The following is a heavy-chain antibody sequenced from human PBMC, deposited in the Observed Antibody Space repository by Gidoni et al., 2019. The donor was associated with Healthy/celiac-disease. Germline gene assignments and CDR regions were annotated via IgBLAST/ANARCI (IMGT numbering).Heavy chain of an antibody. CDR1: GGSISSYY. V-gene: IGHV4-59*08. Sequence: QVQLQELGPGLVKPSETLSLTCTVSGGSISSYYWSWIRQPPGKGLEWIGYIYYSGSTNYNPSLKSRVTISVDTSKNQFSLKLSSVTAADTAVYYCARGETGAYYFDYWGQGTLVTVSS. J-gene: IGHJ4*02. CDR2: IYYSGST. D-gene: IGHD7-27*01. CDR3: ARGETGAYYFDY.